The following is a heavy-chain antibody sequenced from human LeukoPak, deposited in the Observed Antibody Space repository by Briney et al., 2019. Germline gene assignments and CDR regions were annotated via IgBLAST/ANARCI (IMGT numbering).Heavy chain of an antibody. D-gene: IGHD1-1*01. CDR1: GVTFRNYY. J-gene: IGHJ4*01. Sequence: GGSLRLSCAASGVTFRNYYMHWVCQAPGKGLEWVAVISLDGNNEYYADSVKGRFSLSRDNSMNTLYLQLNSLRTEDTAMYYCARDLSGHWTYDYWGQGTLVTVSS. CDR3: ARDLSGHWTYDY. CDR2: ISLDGNNE. V-gene: IGHV3-30-3*01.